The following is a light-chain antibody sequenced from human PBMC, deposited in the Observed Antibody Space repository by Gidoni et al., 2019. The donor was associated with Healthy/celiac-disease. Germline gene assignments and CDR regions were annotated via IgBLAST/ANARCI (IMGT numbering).Light chain of an antibody. CDR3: QKYNSAPRT. Sequence: DIQMTQSPSSLSASVGDRVTITCRASQSISNYLAWYQQKPGKVPKLLIYAASTLQSGVPSRFSGSGSGTDFTLTISSLQPEDVATYYCQKYNSAPRTFGQXTKVEIK. CDR1: QSISNY. V-gene: IGKV1-27*01. J-gene: IGKJ1*01. CDR2: AAS.